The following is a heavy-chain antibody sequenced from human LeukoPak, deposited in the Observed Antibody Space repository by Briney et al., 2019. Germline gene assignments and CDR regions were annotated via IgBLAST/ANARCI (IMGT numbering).Heavy chain of an antibody. J-gene: IGHJ4*02. Sequence: GSLRLSCAASGFTFSSYAMSWVRQAPGKGLEWVPAFRGSGGSTYYADSVKGRFTISRDNSKNTLYLQMNSLRAEDTAVYYCAKTVVVPAAISGQGLYFDYWGQGTLVTVSS. D-gene: IGHD2-2*02. CDR2: FRGSGGST. CDR1: GFTFSSYA. V-gene: IGHV3-23*01. CDR3: AKTVVVPAAISGQGLYFDY.